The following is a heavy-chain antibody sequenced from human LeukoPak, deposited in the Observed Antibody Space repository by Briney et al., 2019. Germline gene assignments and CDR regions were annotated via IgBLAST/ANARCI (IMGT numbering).Heavy chain of an antibody. CDR3: ARGGDYYYYMDV. J-gene: IGHJ6*03. CDR1: GGTFSCYA. Sequence: SVKVSCKVSGGTFSCYAISWVRQAPGQGLEWMGGIIPIFGTANYAQKFQGRVTITADESTSTAYMELSSLRSEDTAVYYCARGGDYYYYMDVWGKGTTVTVSS. CDR2: IIPIFGTA. V-gene: IGHV1-69*13.